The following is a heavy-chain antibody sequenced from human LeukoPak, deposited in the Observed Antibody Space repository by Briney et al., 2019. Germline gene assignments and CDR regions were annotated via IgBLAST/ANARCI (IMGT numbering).Heavy chain of an antibody. J-gene: IGHJ4*02. D-gene: IGHD4-23*01. CDR3: ARSAYPGNSVIED. CDR2: IWKDGSNQ. CDR1: GFTFSSYG. V-gene: IGHV3-33*01. Sequence: GRSLRLSCAASGFTFSSYGMHWVRQAPGKGLEWVAVIWKDGSNQKYVDSVKGRFTISRDNAKNTLYLQMNSLRAEDTAVYYCARSAYPGNSVIEDWGRGTLVTVSS.